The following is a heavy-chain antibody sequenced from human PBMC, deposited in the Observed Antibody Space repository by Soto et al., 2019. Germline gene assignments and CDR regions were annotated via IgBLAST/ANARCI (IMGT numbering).Heavy chain of an antibody. CDR2: MNPNSGNT. J-gene: IGHJ4*02. CDR3: ARVGYYYDSSGYYLSFDY. CDR1: GYTFTSYD. D-gene: IGHD3-22*01. V-gene: IGHV1-8*01. Sequence: QVQLVQSGAEVKKPGASVKVSCKASGYTFTSYDINWVRQATGQGLEWMGWMNPNSGNTGYAQKFQGRVTMTRNTSISTAHLERGSLRAEDTAVYYCARVGYYYDSSGYYLSFDYWGQGTLVTVSS.